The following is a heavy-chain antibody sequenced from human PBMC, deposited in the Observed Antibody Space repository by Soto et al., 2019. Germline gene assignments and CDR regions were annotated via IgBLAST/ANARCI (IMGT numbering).Heavy chain of an antibody. D-gene: IGHD6-13*01. CDR3: ARDHEGMHSRSWYWDAFDI. CDR2: TYYRSKWHN. CDR1: GDSVSSNSAA. V-gene: IGHV6-1*01. J-gene: IGHJ3*02. Sequence: PSQTLSLTCXISGDSVSSNSAAWNWIRQSPSRGLEWLGRTYYRSKWHNDYAVSVKSRITINPDTSKNQFSLQLNSVTPEDTAVYYCARDHEGMHSRSWYWDAFDIWGQGTMVTVSS.